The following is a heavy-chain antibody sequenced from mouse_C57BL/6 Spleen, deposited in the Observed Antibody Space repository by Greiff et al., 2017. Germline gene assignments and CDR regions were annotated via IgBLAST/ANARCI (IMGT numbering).Heavy chain of an antibody. CDR1: GYSFTSYY. D-gene: IGHD1-1*01. J-gene: IGHJ4*01. CDR3: ARSYYYGSSWDAMDY. V-gene: IGHV1-66*01. Sequence: QVQLQQSGPELVKPGASVKISCKASGYSFTSYYIHWVKQRPGQGLEWIGWIYPGSGNTKYNEKFKGKATLTADTSSSTAYMQLSSLTSEDSAVYYGARSYYYGSSWDAMDYWGQGTSVTVSS. CDR2: IYPGSGNT.